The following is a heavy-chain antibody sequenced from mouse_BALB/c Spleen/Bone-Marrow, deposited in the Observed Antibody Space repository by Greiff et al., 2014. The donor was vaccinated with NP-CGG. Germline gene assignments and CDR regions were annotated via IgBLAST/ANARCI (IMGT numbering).Heavy chain of an antibody. CDR2: IYPGNSDT. CDR1: GYTFTSYW. Sequence: EVKLVESGTVLARPGASVKMSCKASGYTFTSYWMHWVKQRPGQGLEWIGAIYPGNSDTSYNQKFKGKAKLTAVTSTNTAYMELSSLTNEDSAVYFCIRWGVYGSSFKDYWGQGTSVTVSS. J-gene: IGHJ4*01. D-gene: IGHD1-1*01. CDR3: IRWGVYGSSFKDY. V-gene: IGHV1-5*01.